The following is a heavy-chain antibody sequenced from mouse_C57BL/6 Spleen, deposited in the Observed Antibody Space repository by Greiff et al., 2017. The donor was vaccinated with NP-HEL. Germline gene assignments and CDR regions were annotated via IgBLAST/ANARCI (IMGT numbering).Heavy chain of an antibody. CDR1: GFTFSDYG. J-gene: IGHJ4*01. CDR2: ISSGSSTI. Sequence: EVMLVESGGGLVKPGGSLKLSCAASGFTFSDYGMHWVRQAPEKGLEWVAYISSGSSTIYYADTVKGRFTISRDNAKNTLFLQMTSLRSEDTAMYYCARGPVVRAMDYWGQGTSVTVSS. V-gene: IGHV5-17*01. D-gene: IGHD1-1*01. CDR3: ARGPVVRAMDY.